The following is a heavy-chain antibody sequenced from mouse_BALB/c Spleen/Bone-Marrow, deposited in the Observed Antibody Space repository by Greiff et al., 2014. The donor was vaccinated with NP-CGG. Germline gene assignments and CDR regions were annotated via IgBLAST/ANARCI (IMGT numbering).Heavy chain of an antibody. Sequence: EVKLLESGGGLVQPGGSLKLSCAASGFDFSGYRMTWVRQAPGKGLEWIGEINPDSRTINYKPSLKEKFIMSRDNAKNTLYLQMSKVRSEDTALYYCARNGYYGWITYWGQGTLVTVSA. D-gene: IGHD2-3*01. CDR3: ARNGYYGWITY. CDR2: INPDSRTI. V-gene: IGHV4-1*02. J-gene: IGHJ3*01. CDR1: GFDFSGYR.